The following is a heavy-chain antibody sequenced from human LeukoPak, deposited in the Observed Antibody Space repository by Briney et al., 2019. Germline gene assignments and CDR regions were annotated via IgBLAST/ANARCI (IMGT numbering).Heavy chain of an antibody. D-gene: IGHD5-24*01. CDR3: ARDWVYKIDY. CDR1: GFKFDSYA. J-gene: IGHJ4*02. Sequence: GGSLRLSCAASGFKFDSYAFHWVRQVPGKGLEWVSGISRDSGSRVYANSVKGRFTISRDNAKNTLILQMNSLRAEDTAVYYCARDWVYKIDYWGRGTLVTVSS. V-gene: IGHV3-9*01. CDR2: ISRDSGSR.